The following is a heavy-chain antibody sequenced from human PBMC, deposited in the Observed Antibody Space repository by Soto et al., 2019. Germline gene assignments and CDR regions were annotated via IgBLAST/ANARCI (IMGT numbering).Heavy chain of an antibody. CDR3: AGSFKYGSGTFDAFDI. Sequence: SVKVSCKASGGTFSSYAISWVRQAPGQGLEWMGGIIPIFGTTNYAEKFRGRVSITADESTSTAYVELSSLRSEDTAVYYCAGSFKYGSGTFDAFDIWGQGTIVTVSS. V-gene: IGHV1-69*13. CDR1: GGTFSSYA. CDR2: IIPIFGTT. D-gene: IGHD3-10*01. J-gene: IGHJ3*02.